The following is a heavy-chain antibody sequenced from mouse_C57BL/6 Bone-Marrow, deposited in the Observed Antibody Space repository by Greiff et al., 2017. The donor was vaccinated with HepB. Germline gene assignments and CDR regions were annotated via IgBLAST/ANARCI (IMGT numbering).Heavy chain of an antibody. V-gene: IGHV1-59*01. D-gene: IGHD1-1*01. J-gene: IGHJ4*01. Sequence: VQLQQSGAELVRPGTSVKLSCKASGYTFTSYWMHWVKQRPGQGLEWIGVIDPSASYTNYNQKFKGNATLTVDTSSSTAYMQLSSLTSEDAAVYYCARCYYGSSRDYAMDYWGQGTSVTVSS. CDR3: ARCYYGSSRDYAMDY. CDR1: GYTFTSYW. CDR2: IDPSASYT.